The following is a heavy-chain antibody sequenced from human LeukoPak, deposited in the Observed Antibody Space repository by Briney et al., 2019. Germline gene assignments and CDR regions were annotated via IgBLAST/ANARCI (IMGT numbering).Heavy chain of an antibody. V-gene: IGHV4-39*01. CDR3: ARLGSDYYDSSGYYSDY. D-gene: IGHD3-22*01. CDR2: IYYSGST. Sequence: PSETLSLTCTVSGGSISSSSYYWGWIRQPPGKGLEWIGSIYYSGSTYYNPSLKSRVTISVDTSKNQFSLKLSSVTAADTAVYHCARLGSDYYDSSGYYSDYWGQGTLVTVSS. CDR1: GGSISSSSYY. J-gene: IGHJ4*02.